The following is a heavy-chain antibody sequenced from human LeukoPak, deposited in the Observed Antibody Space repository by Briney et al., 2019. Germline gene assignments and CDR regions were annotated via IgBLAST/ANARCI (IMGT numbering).Heavy chain of an antibody. J-gene: IGHJ4*02. CDR3: ARGYSYGLFDY. CDR2: IHYSGST. Sequence: PSDTLSLTCTVSGDSISSYYWSWIRQPPGKGLEWIGYIHYSGSTSYNPSLKSRVTISVDTSKNLFSLKLSSVTAADTAVYYCARGYSYGLFDYWGQGTLVTVSS. CDR1: GDSISSYY. V-gene: IGHV4-59*01. D-gene: IGHD5-18*01.